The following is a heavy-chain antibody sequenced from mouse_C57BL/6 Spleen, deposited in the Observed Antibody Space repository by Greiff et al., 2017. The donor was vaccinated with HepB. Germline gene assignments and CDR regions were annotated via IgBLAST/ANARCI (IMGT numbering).Heavy chain of an antibody. D-gene: IGHD1-1*01. V-gene: IGHV1-26*01. CDR3: ARDSSTTVVADDY. CDR2: INPNNGGT. Sequence: EVQLQQSGPELVKPGASVKISCKASGYTFTDYYMNWVKQSHGKSLEWIGDINPNNGGTSYNQKFKGKATLTVDKSSSTAYMELRSLTSEDSAVYYCARDSSTTVVADDYWGQGTTLTVSS. CDR1: GYTFTDYY. J-gene: IGHJ2*01.